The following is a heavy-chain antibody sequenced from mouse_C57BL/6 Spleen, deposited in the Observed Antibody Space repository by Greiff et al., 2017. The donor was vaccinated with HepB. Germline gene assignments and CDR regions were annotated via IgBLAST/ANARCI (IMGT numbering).Heavy chain of an antibody. CDR1: GYTFTSYW. Sequence: QVQLQQPGAELVKPGASVKLSCKASGYTFTSYWMQWVNQRPGQGLEWIGEIDPSDSYTNYNQKFKGKATLTVDTSSSTAYMQLSSLTSEDSAVYYCARYGSRTYWYFDVWGTGTTVTVSS. J-gene: IGHJ1*03. CDR3: ARYGSRTYWYFDV. D-gene: IGHD1-1*01. V-gene: IGHV1-50*01. CDR2: IDPSDSYT.